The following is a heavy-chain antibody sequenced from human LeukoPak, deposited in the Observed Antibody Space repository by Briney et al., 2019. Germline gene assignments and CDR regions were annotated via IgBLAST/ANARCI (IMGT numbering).Heavy chain of an antibody. J-gene: IGHJ4*02. CDR3: ARQSSGYYWGY. CDR2: IYYTGST. Sequence: SVTLSLTCTVSGGSISGSSYYWGWIRQPPGKGLEWIGNIYYTGSTYYNPSLKSRVTISVDTSKNQFSLKLSSVTAADTAVFYCARQSSGYYWGYWGQGTLVTVSS. CDR1: GGSISGSSYY. V-gene: IGHV4-39*01. D-gene: IGHD3-22*01.